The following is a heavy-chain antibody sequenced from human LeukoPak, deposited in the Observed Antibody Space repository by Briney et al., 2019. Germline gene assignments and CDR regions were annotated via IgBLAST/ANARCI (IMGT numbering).Heavy chain of an antibody. V-gene: IGHV3-30*18. Sequence: PGGSLRLSCAASGFTFSSYGMHWVRQAPGKGLEWVAVISYDGSNKYYADSVEGRFTISRDNSKNTLYLQMNSLRAEDTAVYYCAKDRRAAVQDYGMDVWGQGTTVTVSS. CDR3: AKDRRAAVQDYGMDV. J-gene: IGHJ6*02. CDR2: ISYDGSNK. D-gene: IGHD6-13*01. CDR1: GFTFSSYG.